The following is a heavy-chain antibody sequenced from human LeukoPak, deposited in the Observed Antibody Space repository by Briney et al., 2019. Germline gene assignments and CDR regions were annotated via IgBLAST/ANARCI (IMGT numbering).Heavy chain of an antibody. V-gene: IGHV4-34*01. CDR2: INHSGST. J-gene: IGHJ4*02. D-gene: IGHD3-10*01. Sequence: SETLSLTCAVYGGSFSGYYWSWIRQPPGKGLEWIGEINHSGSTNYNPSLKSRVTISVDTSKNQFSLKLSSVTAADTAVYYCAGGLFHPVRYYYGSGSYGGTYFDYWGQGTLVTVSS. CDR3: AGGLFHPVRYYYGSGSYGGTYFDY. CDR1: GGSFSGYY.